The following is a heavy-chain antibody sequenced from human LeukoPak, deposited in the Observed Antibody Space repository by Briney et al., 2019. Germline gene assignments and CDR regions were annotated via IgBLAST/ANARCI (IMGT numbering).Heavy chain of an antibody. CDR1: GYSFTSFW. D-gene: IGHD6-13*01. Sequence: GESLKISCKGSGYSFTSFWIVWVRQVPGKGLEWMGTIYPGDSDTTYSPSFQGQVTISADKSITTAYLQWSSLKASDSAMYYCARHEYSSSWYQGWFDPWGQGTLVTVSS. J-gene: IGHJ5*02. V-gene: IGHV5-51*01. CDR3: ARHEYSSSWYQGWFDP. CDR2: IYPGDSDT.